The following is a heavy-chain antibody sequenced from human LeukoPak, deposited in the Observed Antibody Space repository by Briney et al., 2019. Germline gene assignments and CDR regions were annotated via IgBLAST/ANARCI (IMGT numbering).Heavy chain of an antibody. Sequence: GASLKVSCKASGYTFTNYDINWVRQATGQGLEWMGWMNPNSGNTNYAQKLQGRVTMTTDTSTSTAYMELRSLRSDDTAVYYCARDRAWYYGSYAFDPWGQGTLVTVSS. D-gene: IGHD3-10*01. CDR2: MNPNSGNT. CDR1: GYTFTNYD. J-gene: IGHJ5*02. V-gene: IGHV1-18*01. CDR3: ARDRAWYYGSYAFDP.